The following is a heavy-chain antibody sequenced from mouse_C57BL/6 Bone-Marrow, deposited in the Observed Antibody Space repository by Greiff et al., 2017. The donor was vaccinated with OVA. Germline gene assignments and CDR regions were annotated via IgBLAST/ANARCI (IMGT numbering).Heavy chain of an antibody. J-gene: IGHJ4*01. D-gene: IGHD4-1*02. Sequence: EVQGVESGEGLVKPGGSLKLSCAASGFTFSSYAMSWVRQTPEKRLEWVAYISSGGDYIYYADTVKGRCTIYRDNARNTLYLQLSSLESEDTAMYYCTRDPPSTGTGGMDYWGQGTSVTVSS. CDR3: TRDPPSTGTGGMDY. CDR1: GFTFSSYA. CDR2: ISSGGDYI. V-gene: IGHV5-9-1*02.